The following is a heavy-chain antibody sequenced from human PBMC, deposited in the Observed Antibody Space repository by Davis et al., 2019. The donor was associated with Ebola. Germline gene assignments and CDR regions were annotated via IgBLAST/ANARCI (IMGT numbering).Heavy chain of an antibody. J-gene: IGHJ4*02. V-gene: IGHV3-23*01. Sequence: GESLKISCAASGFTFSSYAMSWVRQAPGKGLEWVSAINTSGSYTFYADSVKGRFTISRDNSKSTLYLQVDSLRADDTAIYYCAKDVPSTYWGQGTLVTVSS. CDR1: GFTFSSYA. CDR3: AKDVPSTY. CDR2: INTSGSYT. D-gene: IGHD5/OR15-5a*01.